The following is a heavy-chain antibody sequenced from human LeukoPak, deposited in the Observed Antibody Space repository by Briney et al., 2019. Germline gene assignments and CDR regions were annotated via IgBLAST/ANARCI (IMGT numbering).Heavy chain of an antibody. V-gene: IGHV3-9*01. CDR1: GFTFDDYA. Sequence: GGSLRLSCAASGFTFDDYAMHWVRQAPGKGLEWVSGISWNSGSIGYADSVKGRFTISRDNAKNSLYLQMNSLRAEDTALYYCAKDMGYDSNGYYSYFDYWGQGTLVTVSS. CDR2: ISWNSGSI. J-gene: IGHJ4*02. CDR3: AKDMGYDSNGYYSYFDY. D-gene: IGHD3-22*01.